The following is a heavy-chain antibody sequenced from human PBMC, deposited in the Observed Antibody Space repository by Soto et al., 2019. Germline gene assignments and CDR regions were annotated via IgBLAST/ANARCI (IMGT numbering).Heavy chain of an antibody. Sequence: EVQLVESGGGLVQPGGSLRLSCAASGFTFSSYWMHWVRQAPGKGLVWVSRINSGGSSMSYADSVKGRFTISRDNAKNTLYLQMNSLRVEDTAVYYCARDLSYGGNYLTWGQGTLVTVSS. CDR2: INSGGSSM. D-gene: IGHD4-17*01. CDR1: GFTFSSYW. J-gene: IGHJ5*02. CDR3: ARDLSYGGNYLT. V-gene: IGHV3-74*01.